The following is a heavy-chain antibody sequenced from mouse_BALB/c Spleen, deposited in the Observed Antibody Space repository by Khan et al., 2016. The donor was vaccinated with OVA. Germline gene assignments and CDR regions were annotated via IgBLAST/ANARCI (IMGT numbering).Heavy chain of an antibody. V-gene: IGHV1S81*02. CDR2: INPSNGGT. D-gene: IGHD1-1*02. CDR1: GYTFTSYY. J-gene: IGHJ3*01. CDR3: TRSVYGAFAY. Sequence: VQLQQSGAELVKPGASVRLSCKASGYTFTSYYLYWVKQRPGHGLEWIGDINPSNGGTNFNENFKTQATLTVDKSSSTAYMQLSSLTSEDSAVYYCTRSVYGAFAYWGQGTLVTVSA.